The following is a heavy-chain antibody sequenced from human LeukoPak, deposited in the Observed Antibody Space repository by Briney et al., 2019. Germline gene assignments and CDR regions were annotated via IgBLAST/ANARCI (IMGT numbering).Heavy chain of an antibody. V-gene: IGHV1-18*01. CDR2: ISAYNGNT. CDR1: GGTFSSYA. D-gene: IGHD3-22*01. CDR3: ASYDSSGYYYF. Sequence: GSSVKVSCKASGGTFSSYAISWVRQAPGQGLEWMGWISAYNGNTNYAQRLQGRVTMTTDTSTSTAYMELRSLRSDDTAVYYCASYDSSGYYYFWGQGTLVTVSS. J-gene: IGHJ4*02.